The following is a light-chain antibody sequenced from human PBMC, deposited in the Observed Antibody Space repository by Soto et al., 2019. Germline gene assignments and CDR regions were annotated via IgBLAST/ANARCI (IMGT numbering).Light chain of an antibody. J-gene: IGKJ4*01. CDR3: HQRSSWPLT. CDR1: QSVRSY. CDR2: DAS. Sequence: EIVLTQSPATLSLSPGERATLSCRASQSVRSYLAWYQQEPGQAPRLLIYDASNRATGIPARFSGSGSGTDFTLTISSLEPEDFAVYYCHQRSSWPLTFGGGTKVEIK. V-gene: IGKV3-11*01.